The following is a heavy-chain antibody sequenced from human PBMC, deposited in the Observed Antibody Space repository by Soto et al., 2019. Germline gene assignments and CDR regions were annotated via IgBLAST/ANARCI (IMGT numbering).Heavy chain of an antibody. Sequence: GGSLRLSCAASGFTFSSYWMSWVRQAPGKGLEWVANIKQDGSEKYYVDSVKGRFTISRDNAKNSLYLQMNSLRAEDTAVHYWARFGRHTNYYDFWSGYYVYYYYYYGMDVWGQGTTVTVSS. CDR1: GFTFSSYW. CDR2: IKQDGSEK. V-gene: IGHV3-7*03. J-gene: IGHJ6*02. D-gene: IGHD3-3*01. CDR3: ARFGRHTNYYDFWSGYYVYYYYYYGMDV.